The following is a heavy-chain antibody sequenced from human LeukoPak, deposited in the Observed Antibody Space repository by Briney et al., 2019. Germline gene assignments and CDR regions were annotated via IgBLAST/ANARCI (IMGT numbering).Heavy chain of an antibody. Sequence: GGSLRLSCVASGFTFTDYAMHWVRQAPGKGLEWVSSISSSSSYIYYADSVKGRFTISRDNAKNSLYLQMNSLRAEDTAVYYCARDSVGATSGAFDIWGQGTMVTVSS. J-gene: IGHJ3*02. CDR3: ARDSVGATSGAFDI. D-gene: IGHD1-26*01. CDR2: ISSSSSYI. CDR1: GFTFTDYA. V-gene: IGHV3-21*01.